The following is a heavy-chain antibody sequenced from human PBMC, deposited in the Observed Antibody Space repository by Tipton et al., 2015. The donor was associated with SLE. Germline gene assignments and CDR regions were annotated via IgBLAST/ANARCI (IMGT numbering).Heavy chain of an antibody. CDR2: IYYGGSA. V-gene: IGHV4-61*08. CDR3: ARRGPGYDFWSEGTDV. D-gene: IGHD3-3*01. Sequence: LRLSCTVSCVSISSGDYHWSLIRQSPGKGLEWIGYIYYGGSADYNPSLKSRVTISLDTSKSQFSRKVTSVTAADTAVYYGARRGPGYDFWSEGTDVWGKGTTVIVSA. CDR1: CVSISSGDYH. J-gene: IGHJ6*04.